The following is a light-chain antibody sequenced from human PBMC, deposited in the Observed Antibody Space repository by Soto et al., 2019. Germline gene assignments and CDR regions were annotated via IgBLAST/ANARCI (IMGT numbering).Light chain of an antibody. Sequence: EIVLTQSPATLSLSPGERATLSCRASQSVSNFLAWYQQIPGQAPSLLIYDASNRATGIPARFSGSGSGTDFTLTISSLEPEDFAVYYCQQRSNWPTFGQGTKVDIK. CDR1: QSVSNF. J-gene: IGKJ2*01. CDR2: DAS. CDR3: QQRSNWPT. V-gene: IGKV3-11*01.